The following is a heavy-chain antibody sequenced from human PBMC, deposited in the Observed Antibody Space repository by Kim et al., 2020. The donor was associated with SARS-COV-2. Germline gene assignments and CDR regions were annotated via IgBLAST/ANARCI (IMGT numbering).Heavy chain of an antibody. J-gene: IGHJ2*01. Sequence: SETLSLLCTVSGDSIISTNHAWAWVRQPPGEGLEWIGSLYYGGTWSPYYNPSLTSRVTMSVDTSKNQFSLMLKSVTVADTSVFYCARLAFDSWITYWYFDLWGRGTPVTVSS. V-gene: IGHV4-39*01. CDR2: LYYGGTWSP. D-gene: IGHD3-22*01. CDR3: ARLAFDSWITYWYFDL. CDR1: GDSIISTNHA.